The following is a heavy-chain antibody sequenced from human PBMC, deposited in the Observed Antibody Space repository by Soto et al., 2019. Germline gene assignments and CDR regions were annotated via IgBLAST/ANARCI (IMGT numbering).Heavy chain of an antibody. CDR2: NIPIFGTA. Sequence: QVQLVQSGAEVKKPGSSVKVSCKASGGTFSSYAISWVRQAPGQGLEWMGGNIPIFGTANYAQKFQGRVTNTADEARTTAYLELSSLGSADQDVYYCARSAMLVVVIAYNWFDPWGQGTLVTVSS. V-gene: IGHV1-69*12. CDR1: GGTFSSYA. J-gene: IGHJ5*02. D-gene: IGHD3-22*01. CDR3: ARSAMLVVVIAYNWFDP.